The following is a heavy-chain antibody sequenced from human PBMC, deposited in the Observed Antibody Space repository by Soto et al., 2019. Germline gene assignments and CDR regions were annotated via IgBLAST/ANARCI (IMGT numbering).Heavy chain of an antibody. Sequence: GGSLRLSCAASGFTFSSYGMHWVRQAPGKGLEWVAVISYDGSNKYYADSVKGRFTISRDNSKNTLYLQMNSLRAEDTAVYYCAKDGGERDILTGYRYYYYYGMDVWGQGTTVTVSS. CDR2: ISYDGSNK. CDR3: AKDGGERDILTGYRYYYYYGMDV. J-gene: IGHJ6*02. V-gene: IGHV3-30*18. D-gene: IGHD3-9*01. CDR1: GFTFSSYG.